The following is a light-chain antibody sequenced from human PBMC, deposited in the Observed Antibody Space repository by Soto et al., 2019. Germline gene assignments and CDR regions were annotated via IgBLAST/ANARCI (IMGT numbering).Light chain of an antibody. J-gene: IGKJ4*01. CDR1: QNIGNY. CDR3: QQSLREPLT. CDR2: AAS. Sequence: DIQMTQSPSSLSASVRDRVTITCRASQNIGNYLNWYQQKVGAAPKLLIYAASSLQSGVPSRFSGTGSGTDFTHTISSLQPEDSATYFCQQSLREPLTFGGGTKVDIK. V-gene: IGKV1-39*01.